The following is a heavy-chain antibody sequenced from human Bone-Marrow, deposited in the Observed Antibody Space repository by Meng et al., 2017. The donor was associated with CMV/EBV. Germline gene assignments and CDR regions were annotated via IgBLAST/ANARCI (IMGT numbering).Heavy chain of an antibody. CDR3: AKDYAVITLIWESH. CDR2: ISESGGST. V-gene: IGHV3-23*01. Sequence: GGSLRLSCAASGFTFTDYWMHWVRQAPGKGLVWVSAISESGGSTYYPDSVKGRFTISRENSKNTLYLQMNSLRAEDTAVYYCAKDYAVITLIWESHWGQGTLVTVSS. J-gene: IGHJ4*02. CDR1: GFTFTDYW. D-gene: IGHD3-16*01.